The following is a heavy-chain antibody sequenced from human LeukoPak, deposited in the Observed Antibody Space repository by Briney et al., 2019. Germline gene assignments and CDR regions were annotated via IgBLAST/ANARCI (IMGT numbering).Heavy chain of an antibody. CDR1: GGSISSDY. J-gene: IGHJ5*02. D-gene: IGHD3-22*01. Sequence: PSETLSLTCTVAGGSISSDYWSWIRQPAGKGLEWIGRIYSSGSPNYNPSRKSRVTMSAGTSKNQFSLKLSSVTAADTAVYYCAREVVAAGGDWFDPWGQGTLVTVSS. CDR3: AREVVAAGGDWFDP. CDR2: IYSSGSP. V-gene: IGHV4-4*07.